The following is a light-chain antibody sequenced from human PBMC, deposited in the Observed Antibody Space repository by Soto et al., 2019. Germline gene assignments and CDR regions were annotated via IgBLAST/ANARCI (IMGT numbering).Light chain of an antibody. J-gene: IGLJ7*01. CDR3: SSYAGTTTHTV. Sequence: QSALTQPASVSGSPGQSITFSCTGTSSDVGGYNVVSWYQQHPGRAPKLIISEVNKRPSGISDRFSGSKSGSTASLTISGLQAEDEADYYCSSYAGTTTHTVFGGGTKVTVL. CDR1: SSDVGGYNV. CDR2: EVN. V-gene: IGLV2-23*02.